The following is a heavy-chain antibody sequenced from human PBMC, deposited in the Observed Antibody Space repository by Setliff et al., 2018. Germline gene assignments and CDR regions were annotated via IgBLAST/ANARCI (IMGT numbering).Heavy chain of an antibody. D-gene: IGHD1-26*01. J-gene: IGHJ3*02. CDR2: INHIGST. CDR1: GGSFSGYY. CDR3: ARGPKSGSYNDAFDI. V-gene: IGHV4-34*01. Sequence: PSETLSLTCAVYGGSFSGYYWSWIRQPPGKGLEWIGEINHIGSTKYNPSPKSRVTISVDTSKNQFSLNLSSVTAADTAVYYCARGPKSGSYNDAFDIWGQGTMVTVSS.